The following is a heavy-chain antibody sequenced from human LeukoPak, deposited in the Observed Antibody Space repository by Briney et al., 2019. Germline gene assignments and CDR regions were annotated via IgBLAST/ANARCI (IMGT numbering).Heavy chain of an antibody. CDR1: GGSFSGYY. CDR3: ARVYGYCSGGSCYRPLYYYYMDV. Sequence: PSETLSLTCAVYGGSFSGYYWSWIRQPPGKGLEWIGEINHSGSTNYNPSLKSRVTISVDTSKNQFSLKLSSVTAADTAVYYCARVYGYCSGGSCYRPLYYYYMDVWGKGTTVTVSS. D-gene: IGHD2-15*01. CDR2: INHSGST. V-gene: IGHV4-34*01. J-gene: IGHJ6*03.